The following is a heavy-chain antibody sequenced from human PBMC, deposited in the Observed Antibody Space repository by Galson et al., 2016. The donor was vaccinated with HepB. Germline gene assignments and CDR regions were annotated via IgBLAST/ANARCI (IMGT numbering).Heavy chain of an antibody. V-gene: IGHV3-48*02. CDR3: ARNMLRAAYFDY. D-gene: IGHD2-15*01. CDR2: ITGSSDFI. Sequence: SLRLSCAASGCTFSSSEMNWLRQAPGKGLEWVSYITGSSDFIKYADSVKGRFTVSRDNAKNSVYLHMNSLRDEDTAVYFCARNMLRAAYFDYWSQGALVTVSS. CDR1: GCTFSSSE. J-gene: IGHJ4*02.